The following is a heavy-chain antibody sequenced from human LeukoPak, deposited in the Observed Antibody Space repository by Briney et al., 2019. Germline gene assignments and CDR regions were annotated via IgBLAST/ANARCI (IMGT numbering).Heavy chain of an antibody. CDR2: VYHSGSA. D-gene: IGHD3-10*01. Sequence: PSETLSLTCSVSRYSISSGYYWAWIRQPPGKGLEWIGSVYHSGSAYYNASLKSRVTISVDRSKNQFFLRLSSVTAADTAVYYCARDSGSGTFTWGQGTLVTVSS. CDR3: ARDSGSGTFT. J-gene: IGHJ5*02. CDR1: RYSISSGYY. V-gene: IGHV4-38-2*02.